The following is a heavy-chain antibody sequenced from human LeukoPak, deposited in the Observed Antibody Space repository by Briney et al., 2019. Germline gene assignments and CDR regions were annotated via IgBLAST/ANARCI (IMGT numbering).Heavy chain of an antibody. CDR1: GGSISSYY. CDR2: IYYSGST. Sequence: PSETLSLTCTVSGGSISSYYWSWIRQPPGKGLEWIGNIYYSGSTNYNPSLKSRVTISVDTSKNQFSLKLSSVTAADTAVYYCARFDYRINWFDPWGQGTLVTVSS. CDR3: ARFDYRINWFDP. J-gene: IGHJ5*02. V-gene: IGHV4-59*01. D-gene: IGHD4-11*01.